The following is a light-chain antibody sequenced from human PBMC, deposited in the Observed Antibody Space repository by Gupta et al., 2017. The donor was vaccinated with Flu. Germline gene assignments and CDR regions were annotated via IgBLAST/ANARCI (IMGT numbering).Light chain of an antibody. CDR2: EVN. J-gene: IGLJ3*02. V-gene: IGLV2-14*01. CDR1: ANDIGAFKY. CDR3: ASFTAASTRV. Sequence: QSAPTQPASVSGSLGQSITISCTGTANDIGAFKYVSWYKQKAGKAPKLIIFEVNNRPSGISNRFSGSKSGNTASLTISGLQPEDEADYYCASFTAASTRVFGGGTRLTGL.